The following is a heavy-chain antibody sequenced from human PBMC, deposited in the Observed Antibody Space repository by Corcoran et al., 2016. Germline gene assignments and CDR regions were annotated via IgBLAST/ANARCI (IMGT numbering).Heavy chain of an antibody. CDR2: ISSGSSTI. Sequence: EVQLVESGGGLEQPGGSLRLSCVASGFTFRSYSMHWVRQAPGKGLEWISYISSGSSTIYYADSVKGRFTISRDNARNSLYLQMISLRDEDTAVYYCARDGAGGYDSVYGLDVWGQGTTVTVSS. CDR3: ARDGAGGYDSVYGLDV. CDR1: GFTFRSYS. V-gene: IGHV3-48*02. J-gene: IGHJ6*02. D-gene: IGHD3-16*01.